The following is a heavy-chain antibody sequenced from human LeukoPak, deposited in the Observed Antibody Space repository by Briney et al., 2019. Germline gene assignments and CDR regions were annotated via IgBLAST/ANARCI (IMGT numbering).Heavy chain of an antibody. CDR2: MDPNSGNT. J-gene: IGHJ4*02. CDR1: GYTFSSYD. Sequence: ASVNVSCKASGYTFSSYDINWVRQATGQGLEWMGWMDPNSGNTGYAQKFQGRVTMTRNTSISTAYMELSSLRSEDTAVYYCARTVHCSSTSCYIMSDWGQGTLVTVSS. CDR3: ARTVHCSSTSCYIMSD. D-gene: IGHD2-2*02. V-gene: IGHV1-8*01.